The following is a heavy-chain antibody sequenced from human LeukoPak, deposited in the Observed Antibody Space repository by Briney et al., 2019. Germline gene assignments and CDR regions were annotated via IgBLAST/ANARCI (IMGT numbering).Heavy chain of an antibody. CDR1: GGSISSGGYS. Sequence: SETLSLTCAVSGGSISSGGYSWSWIRQPPGKGLEWIGYIYHSGSTYYNPSLKSRVTISVDRSKNQFSLKLSSVTAADTAVYYCARGGEPPLWFGELSFGAFDIWGQGTMVTVSS. D-gene: IGHD3-10*01. V-gene: IGHV4-30-2*01. CDR3: ARGGEPPLWFGELSFGAFDI. J-gene: IGHJ3*02. CDR2: IYHSGST.